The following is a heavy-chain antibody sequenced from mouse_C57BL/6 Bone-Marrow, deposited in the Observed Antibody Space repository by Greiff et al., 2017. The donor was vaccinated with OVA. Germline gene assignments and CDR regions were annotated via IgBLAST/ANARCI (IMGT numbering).Heavy chain of an antibody. V-gene: IGHV1-42*01. CDR3: AKVTTVVFAN. Sequence: EVQLQQSGPELVKPGASVKISCKASCYSFTGYYMNWVKQSPEKSLAWIGEINPSTGGTTYNQKFKAQAPLTVEKSSSTAYMQLKSLTSEESAVYYGAKVTTVVFANWGQGDLGTVS. D-gene: IGHD2-5*01. J-gene: IGHJ3*01. CDR2: INPSTGGT. CDR1: CYSFTGYY.